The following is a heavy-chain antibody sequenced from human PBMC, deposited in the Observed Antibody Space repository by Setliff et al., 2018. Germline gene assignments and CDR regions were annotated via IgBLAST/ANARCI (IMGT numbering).Heavy chain of an antibody. CDR3: ARDRGVHGFDP. CDR2: IYHSGST. CDR1: GGSIHTYY. Sequence: SETLSLTCTVSGGSIHTYYWSWIRQPPGKGLEYIGYIYHSGSTNYNPSLKSRVTTSLDTSKNQFSLNLSSVTAADTAVYYCARDRGVHGFDPWGQGTLVTVSS. D-gene: IGHD6-25*01. V-gene: IGHV4-59*01. J-gene: IGHJ5*02.